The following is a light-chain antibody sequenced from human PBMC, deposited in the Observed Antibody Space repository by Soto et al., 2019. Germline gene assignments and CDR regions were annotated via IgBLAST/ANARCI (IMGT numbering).Light chain of an antibody. CDR2: SNN. CDR1: SSNIGGTNY. V-gene: IGLV1-47*02. CDR3: ASWDDRLGAVI. Sequence: QSVLTQPPSASGTPGQMVFISCSGSSSNIGGTNYAYWYQQLPGAAPKLLMHSNNLRPSGVPERISGSKSGTSASLAISGLRSEDEAVYYCASWDDRLGAVIFGGGTNVTVL. J-gene: IGLJ2*01.